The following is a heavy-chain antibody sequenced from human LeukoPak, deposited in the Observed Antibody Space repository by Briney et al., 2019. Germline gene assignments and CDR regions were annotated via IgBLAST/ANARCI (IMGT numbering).Heavy chain of an antibody. CDR3: ARVRNSGFRYVDS. CDR1: GYTFSNYA. J-gene: IGHJ4*02. D-gene: IGHD5-12*01. Sequence: ASVKVSCKASGYTFSNYAISWGRHAPGQGLEWGGWISAYNGNTNYAQKLQGRVTMTTDTSTSTAYMDLRSLRSDDTAVYYCARVRNSGFRYVDSWGQGTLVTVSS. V-gene: IGHV1-18*01. CDR2: ISAYNGNT.